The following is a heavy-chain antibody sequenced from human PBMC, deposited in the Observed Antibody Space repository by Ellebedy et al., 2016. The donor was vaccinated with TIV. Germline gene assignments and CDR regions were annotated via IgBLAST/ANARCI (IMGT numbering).Heavy chain of an antibody. V-gene: IGHV3-30*18. CDR1: GFALSPYV. CDR2: ISSDASSE. J-gene: IGHJ5*02. Sequence: GGSLRLSCAASGFALSPYVMHWVRQAPGKGLEWVALISSDASSEYYADSVKGRFTISRDNSKNTLYLQINSLRAEDTAVYYCAKEGYYYDSRGTNWFDPWGQGTLVTVSS. CDR3: AKEGYYYDSRGTNWFDP. D-gene: IGHD3-22*01.